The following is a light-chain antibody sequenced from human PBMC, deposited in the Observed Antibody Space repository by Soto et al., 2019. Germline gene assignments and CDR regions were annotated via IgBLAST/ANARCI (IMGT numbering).Light chain of an antibody. CDR3: EPWNRNSLI. CDR2: LEGSGNY. V-gene: IGLV4-60*03. J-gene: IGLJ2*01. CDR1: SGHSTYI. Sequence: QPVLTQSSSASASLGSSVKLTCTLSSGHSTYIISWHQHQPGKAPRYLMKLEGSGNYNKGSGVPDRFSGSSSGADRYLIISTLQSGDGAIYYCEPWNRNSLIFGGGPKPTAL.